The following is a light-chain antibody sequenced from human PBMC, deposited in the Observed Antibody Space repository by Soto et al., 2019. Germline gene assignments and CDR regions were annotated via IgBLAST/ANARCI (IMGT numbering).Light chain of an antibody. CDR3: QQYNNWPWT. CDR2: DAS. CDR1: QSVSGK. V-gene: IGKV3-15*01. Sequence: EVVMALSPATVSVSPGESATLSCRASQSVSGKLAWYQQKPGQAPRLLIYDASTRATGIPARFSGSGSGREFTLTISSLQSEDFAVYYCQQYNNWPWTFGQGTKVDIK. J-gene: IGKJ1*01.